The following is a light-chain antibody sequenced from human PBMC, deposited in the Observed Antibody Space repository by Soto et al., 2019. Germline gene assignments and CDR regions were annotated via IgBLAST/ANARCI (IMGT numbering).Light chain of an antibody. Sequence: QSALTQPPSAAGSPGQSVTISCSGTSSDVGGYNYVPWYQVHPGKAPKLMIYAVNKRPSGVPDRFSGSKSGNTASLTVSGLHAEDEADYYCSSHAGGNNFVVFGGGTKLTVL. J-gene: IGLJ2*01. V-gene: IGLV2-8*01. CDR2: AVN. CDR3: SSHAGGNNFVV. CDR1: SSDVGGYNY.